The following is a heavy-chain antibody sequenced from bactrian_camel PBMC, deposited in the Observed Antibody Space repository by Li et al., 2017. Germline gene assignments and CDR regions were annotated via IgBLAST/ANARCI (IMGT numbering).Heavy chain of an antibody. J-gene: IGHJ6*01. CDR2: IYGGVTT. Sequence: HVQLVESGGGSVQAGGSLILSCAASGYIYSSSCLGWFRKAPGKEREGVAAIYGGVTTYYADSVKGRFTISTDNAQNRVYLQTDSLQPEDTAMYYCASRGKADCNTAWDVGDFHYWGQGTQVTVS. CDR3: ASRGKADCNTAWDVGDFHY. V-gene: IGHV3S53*01. CDR1: GYIYSSSC. D-gene: IGHD1*01.